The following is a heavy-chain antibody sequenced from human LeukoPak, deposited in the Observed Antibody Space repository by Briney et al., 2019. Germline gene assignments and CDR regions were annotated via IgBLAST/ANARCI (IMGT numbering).Heavy chain of an antibody. CDR1: GFTFSGSW. CDR2: IIGDGSVT. CDR3: ARFVMVTAGDY. J-gene: IGHJ4*02. V-gene: IGHV3-74*01. Sequence: PGGSLRLSCAASGFTFSGSWMHRVRQTPGKGLVWVSRIIGDGSVTSYADSVKGRFTISRDNAKSTVYLQMNSLRDEDTAVYYCARFVMVTAGDYWGQGTLVTVSS. D-gene: IGHD2-21*02.